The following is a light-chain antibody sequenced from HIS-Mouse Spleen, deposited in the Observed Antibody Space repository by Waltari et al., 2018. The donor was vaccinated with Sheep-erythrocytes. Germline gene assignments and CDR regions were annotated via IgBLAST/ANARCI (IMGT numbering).Light chain of an antibody. J-gene: IGKJ2*01. CDR3: QQRSNWYT. V-gene: IGKV3-11*01. Sequence: EIVLTQSPATLSLSPGERATLSCRASQSVSSYLAWYQQNPGQAPRLLIDDASNRATGIPARFSGSVSGTDFTLTISSLEPEDFAVYYCQQRSNWYTFGQGTKLEIK. CDR1: QSVSSY. CDR2: DAS.